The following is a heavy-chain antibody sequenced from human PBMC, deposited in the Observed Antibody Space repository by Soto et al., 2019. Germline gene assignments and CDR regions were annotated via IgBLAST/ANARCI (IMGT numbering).Heavy chain of an antibody. Sequence: PGGSLRLSCAASGFTFSSSWMSWVRQAPGKGLEWVANIKEDGSEQFYVDSLKGRFTISRDNAKNLLYLQVNSLKAEDTAIYFCERDTGGGYFEYWGQGTLVTVSS. CDR2: IKEDGSEQ. J-gene: IGHJ4*02. CDR1: GFTFSSSW. CDR3: ERDTGGGYFEY. D-gene: IGHD3-22*01. V-gene: IGHV3-7*03.